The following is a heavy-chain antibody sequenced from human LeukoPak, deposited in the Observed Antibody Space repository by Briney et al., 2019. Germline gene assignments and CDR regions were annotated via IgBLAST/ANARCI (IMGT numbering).Heavy chain of an antibody. CDR3: AKVNTDNLNYYYYYGMDV. CDR1: GFTFSIYA. V-gene: IGHV3-23*01. J-gene: IGHJ6*02. CDR2: ISSSGEII. Sequence: PGGSLRLSCAASGFTFSIYAMTWVRQAPGKGLEWVSDISSSGEIINYADSVKGRFIISRDNYENTVDLQMDSLRAEDSAVYYCAKVNTDNLNYYYYYGMDVWGRGTPVTVFS. D-gene: IGHD5-24*01.